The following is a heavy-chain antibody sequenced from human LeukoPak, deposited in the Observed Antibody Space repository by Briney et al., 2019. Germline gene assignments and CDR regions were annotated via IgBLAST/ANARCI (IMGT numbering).Heavy chain of an antibody. CDR1: GFTFSSYG. V-gene: IGHV3-33*01. D-gene: IGHD6-19*01. J-gene: IGHJ6*04. CDR3: AREAYIAVAGTDYYYGMDV. Sequence: GGSLRLSCAASGFTFSSYGMHWVRHAPGKGLEWVAVIWYDGSNKYYADSVKGRFTTSRDNSKNTLYLQMNSLRAEDTAVYYCAREAYIAVAGTDYYYGMDVWGKGTTVTVSS. CDR2: IWYDGSNK.